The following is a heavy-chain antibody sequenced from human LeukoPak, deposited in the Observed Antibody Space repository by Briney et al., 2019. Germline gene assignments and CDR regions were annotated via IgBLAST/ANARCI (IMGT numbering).Heavy chain of an antibody. Sequence: NPGRSLRLSCTASGFTFGDHAMSWVRQAPGKGLEWVSYISSSGSTIYYADSVKGRFTISRDNAKNPLYLQMNSLRAEDTAVYYCARAGSSWYVNEKYFDYWGQGTLVTVSS. J-gene: IGHJ4*02. CDR2: ISSSGSTI. V-gene: IGHV3-11*01. D-gene: IGHD6-13*01. CDR1: GFTFGDHA. CDR3: ARAGSSWYVNEKYFDY.